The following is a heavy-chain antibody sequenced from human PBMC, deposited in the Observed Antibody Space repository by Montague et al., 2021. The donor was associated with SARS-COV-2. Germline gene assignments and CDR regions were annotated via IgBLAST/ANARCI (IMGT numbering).Heavy chain of an antibody. Sequence: PALVKPTQTLTLTCSFSGFSLRTSGVGVGWIRQPPRKALEWLAVIYWDDDKRYSPSLKSRPTITKDTSKNQVVLTMTNMDPVDTATYYCVHSYADYLFDYWGQGTLVSVSS. J-gene: IGHJ4*02. CDR1: GFSLRTSGVG. CDR3: VHSYADYLFDY. CDR2: IYWDDDK. D-gene: IGHD4-17*01. V-gene: IGHV2-5*02.